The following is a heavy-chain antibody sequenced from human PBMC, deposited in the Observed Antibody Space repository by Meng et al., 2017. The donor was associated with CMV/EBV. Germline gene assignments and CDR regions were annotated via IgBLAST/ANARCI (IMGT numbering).Heavy chain of an antibody. Sequence: QIHRGAAGLLNPSEPRSLPCSVYGGSFSGYYGSWIRQPPGKGLEWMSEINHSGSTNYNPSLKSRVTISVDTSKNQFSLKLSSVTAADTAVYYCARGPRWYSSSSPNWFDPWGQGTLVTVSS. CDR3: ARGPRWYSSSSPNWFDP. CDR1: GGSFSGYY. D-gene: IGHD6-6*01. V-gene: IGHV4-34*01. CDR2: INHSGST. J-gene: IGHJ5*02.